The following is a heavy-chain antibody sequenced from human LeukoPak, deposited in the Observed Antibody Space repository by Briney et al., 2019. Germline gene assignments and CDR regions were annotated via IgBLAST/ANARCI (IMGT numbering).Heavy chain of an antibody. CDR1: GGSISSYY. V-gene: IGHV4-59*01. CDR3: ARVTPYDFWSGYPDPGFDP. CDR2: IYYSGST. J-gene: IGHJ5*02. Sequence: SETLSLTCTVSGGSISSYYWSWIRQPPGKGLEWIGYIYYSGSTNYNPSLKSRVTISVDTSKNQFSLKLSSVTAADTAVYYCARVTPYDFWSGYPDPGFDPWGQGTLVTVSS. D-gene: IGHD3-3*01.